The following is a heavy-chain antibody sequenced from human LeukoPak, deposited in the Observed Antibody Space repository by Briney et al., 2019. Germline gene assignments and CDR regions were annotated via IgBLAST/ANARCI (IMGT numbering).Heavy chain of an antibody. D-gene: IGHD1-26*01. CDR1: GFTFSSYD. CDR3: AKSLDGGRLFHFDY. V-gene: IGHV3-23*01. Sequence: GGSLRLSCAASGFTFSSYDMRWVRQAPGKGLEWVSVLSCSGGSTYSADSVKGRFTISRDNSKNTLYLQMNSLRAEDTAVYLCAKSLDGGRLFHFDYWGQGTLVTVSS. CDR2: LSCSGGST. J-gene: IGHJ4*02.